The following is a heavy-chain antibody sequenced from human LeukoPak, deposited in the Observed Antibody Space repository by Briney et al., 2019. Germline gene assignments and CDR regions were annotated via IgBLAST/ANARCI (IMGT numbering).Heavy chain of an antibody. V-gene: IGHV1-8*01. CDR3: ARDLLLGNILLDY. J-gene: IGHJ4*02. CDR1: GYTFTSYD. Sequence: ASVKVSCKASGYTFTSYDINWVRQATGQGLEWMGWMNPNSGGTNYAQKFQGRVTMTRDLSTSTVYMELSSLRSEDTAVYYCARDLLLGNILLDYWGRGTLVTVSS. CDR2: MNPNSGGT. D-gene: IGHD2/OR15-2a*01.